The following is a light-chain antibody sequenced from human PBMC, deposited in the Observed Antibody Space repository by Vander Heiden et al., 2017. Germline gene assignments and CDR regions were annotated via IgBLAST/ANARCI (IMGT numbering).Light chain of an antibody. Sequence: DIQMTQSPSSLSASVGDRVTITCQATHDITNYLNWYQQKPGKAPKLLIYDASILQTGVPSRFTGSGSGKHFTLTISSLQPEDIATFYCQQFDSLPPTFGGGTKVEIK. CDR1: HDITNY. CDR3: QQFDSLPPT. J-gene: IGKJ4*01. V-gene: IGKV1-33*01. CDR2: DAS.